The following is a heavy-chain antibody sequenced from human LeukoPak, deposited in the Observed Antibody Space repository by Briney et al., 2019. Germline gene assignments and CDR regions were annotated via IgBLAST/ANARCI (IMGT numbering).Heavy chain of an antibody. CDR3: ARDRGYNYGFPSDY. Sequence: GGSLRLSCAASGFTFSTYSMNWVRQAPGKGLEWVSYISNSGSTIYYADSVKGRFTISRDNAKNSLYLQMNSLRAEDTAVYYYARDRGYNYGFPSDYWGQGTLVTVSS. CDR1: GFTFSTYS. D-gene: IGHD5-18*01. V-gene: IGHV3-48*04. J-gene: IGHJ4*02. CDR2: ISNSGSTI.